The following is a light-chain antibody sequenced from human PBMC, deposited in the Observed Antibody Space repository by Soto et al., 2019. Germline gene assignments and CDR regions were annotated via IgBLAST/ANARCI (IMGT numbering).Light chain of an antibody. J-gene: IGLJ3*02. V-gene: IGLV1-44*01. CDR1: TSNIGTNS. CDR2: YNH. Sequence: QSVLTQPPAASGTLGQRVTISCSGCTSNIGTNSVNWYQHLPATAPNLLIYYNHQRPSEVPDRFSGSRSGTSASLAISGLQFEDEAEYFCATWDDNLNIWVFGSGNKLNVL. CDR3: ATWDDNLNIWV.